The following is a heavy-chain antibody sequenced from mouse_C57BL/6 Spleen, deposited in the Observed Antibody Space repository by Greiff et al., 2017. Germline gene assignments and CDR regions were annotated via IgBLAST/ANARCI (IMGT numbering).Heavy chain of an antibody. CDR2: ISGGGGNT. D-gene: IGHD1-1*01. CDR3: ARHGDYYYGSSYFDY. CDR1: GFTFSSYT. V-gene: IGHV5-9*01. Sequence: DVMLVESGGGLVKPGGSLKLSCAASGFTFSSYTMSWVRQTPEKRLEWVATISGGGGNTYYPDSVKGRFTISRDNAKNTLYLQMSSLRSEDTALYYCARHGDYYYGSSYFDYWGQGTTLTVSS. J-gene: IGHJ2*01.